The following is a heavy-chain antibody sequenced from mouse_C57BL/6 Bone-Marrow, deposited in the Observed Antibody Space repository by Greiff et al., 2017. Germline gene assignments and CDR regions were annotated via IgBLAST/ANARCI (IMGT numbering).Heavy chain of an antibody. J-gene: IGHJ3*01. CDR3: TRHEGYGYVFAY. CDR2: FYPGGGSI. D-gene: IGHD2-2*01. Sequence: VQLQQSGAELVKPGASVKLSCKASGYTFTEYTIHWVKQRSGQGLEWIGWFYPGGGSIKYNEKFKDKATLTADKSSSPDYMALSRLTSDDSAVYFCTRHEGYGYVFAYWGQGTLVTVSA. CDR1: GYTFTEYT. V-gene: IGHV1-62-2*01.